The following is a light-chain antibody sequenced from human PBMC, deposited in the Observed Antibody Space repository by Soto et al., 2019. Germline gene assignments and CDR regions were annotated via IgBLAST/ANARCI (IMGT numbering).Light chain of an antibody. Sequence: IQRTQSPSILSASVGDRVTITCRASQSISSWLAWYQQKPGKAPNLLIHKASHLESGVPSRFSGSGSGTEFTLTISSLQPGDYATYYCQHYNSYPWTFGQGTKV. CDR2: KAS. V-gene: IGKV1-5*03. CDR1: QSISSW. J-gene: IGKJ1*01. CDR3: QHYNSYPWT.